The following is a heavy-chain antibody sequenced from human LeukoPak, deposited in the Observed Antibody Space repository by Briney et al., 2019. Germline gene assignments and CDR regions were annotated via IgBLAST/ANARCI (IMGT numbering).Heavy chain of an antibody. Sequence: ASVKVSCKASGYTFTGYYMHWVRQAPGQGLEWMGWINPNSGGTNYAQKFQGRVTMTRDTSISTAYMELSSLRSEDTAVYYCATTNYYESSGYPGHWGQGTLVTVSS. CDR2: INPNSGGT. J-gene: IGHJ4*02. D-gene: IGHD3-22*01. CDR1: GYTFTGYY. CDR3: ATTNYYESSGYPGH. V-gene: IGHV1-2*02.